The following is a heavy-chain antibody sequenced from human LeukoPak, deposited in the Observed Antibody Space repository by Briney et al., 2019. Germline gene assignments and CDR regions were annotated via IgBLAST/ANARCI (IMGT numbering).Heavy chain of an antibody. Sequence: SETLSLTCAVSGGSISSSNWWSWVRQPPGKGLEWIGEIYHSGSTNYNPSLKSRVTISVDKSKNQFSLNLSSVTAADTAVYYCARVGGWSSQGYYYFDYWGQGTLVTVSS. J-gene: IGHJ4*02. D-gene: IGHD6-13*01. CDR1: GGSISSSNW. CDR3: ARVGGWSSQGYYYFDY. CDR2: IYHSGST. V-gene: IGHV4-4*02.